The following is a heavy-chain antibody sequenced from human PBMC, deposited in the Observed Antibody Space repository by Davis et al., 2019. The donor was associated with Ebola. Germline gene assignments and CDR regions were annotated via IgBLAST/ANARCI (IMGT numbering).Heavy chain of an antibody. D-gene: IGHD4/OR15-4a*01. CDR2: ISSNGSST. CDR1: GFTFSSYA. V-gene: IGHV3-64*04. J-gene: IGHJ6*02. Sequence: GGSLRLSCSASGFTFSSYAMHWVRQAPGKGLEYVSAISSNGSSTSYADSVKGRFTISRDNAKNTLYLQMNSLRAEDTAVYYCARDPRGLSYYYYYGMDVWGQGTTVTVSS. CDR3: ARDPRGLSYYYYYGMDV.